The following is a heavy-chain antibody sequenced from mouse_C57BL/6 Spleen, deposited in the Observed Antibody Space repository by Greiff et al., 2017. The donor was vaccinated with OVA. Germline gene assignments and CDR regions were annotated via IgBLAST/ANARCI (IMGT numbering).Heavy chain of an antibody. CDR3: ARSRSNSAWFAY. V-gene: IGHV1-50*01. CDR2: IDPSDSYT. J-gene: IGHJ3*01. D-gene: IGHD2-5*01. Sequence: QVHVKQPGAELVKPGASVKLSCKASGYTFTSYWMQWVKQRPGQGLEWIGEIDPSDSYTNYNQKFKGKATLTVDTSSSTAYMQLSSLTSEDSAVYYCARSRSNSAWFAYWGQGTLVTVSA. CDR1: GYTFTSYW.